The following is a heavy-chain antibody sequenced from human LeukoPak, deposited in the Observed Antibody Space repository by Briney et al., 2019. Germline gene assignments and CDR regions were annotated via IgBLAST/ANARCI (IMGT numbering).Heavy chain of an antibody. V-gene: IGHV1-8*01. CDR1: GHTFTSYD. Sequence: ASVKVSCKASGHTFTSYDINWVRQATGQGLEWMGWMNPNSGNTGYAQKFQGRVTMTRNTSISTAYMELSSLRSEDTAVYYCARGRKVPAARQRCGDYWGQGTLVTVSS. D-gene: IGHD2-2*01. CDR3: ARGRKVPAARQRCGDY. J-gene: IGHJ4*02. CDR2: MNPNSGNT.